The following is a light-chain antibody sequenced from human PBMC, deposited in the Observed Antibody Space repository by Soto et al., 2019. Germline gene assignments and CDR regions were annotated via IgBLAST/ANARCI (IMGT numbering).Light chain of an antibody. V-gene: IGKV3-11*01. J-gene: IGKJ4*01. CDR3: LQRSNWPPLLS. CDR1: QSVTTY. Sequence: EIVLTQSPATLSLSPGERATLSCRASQSVTTYLAWYQQKPGQAPRPLIYDASSRATGIPARFSGSGSGTDFTLTISSLEPEDFAFYYCLQRSNWPPLLSFGGGTKVDIK. CDR2: DAS.